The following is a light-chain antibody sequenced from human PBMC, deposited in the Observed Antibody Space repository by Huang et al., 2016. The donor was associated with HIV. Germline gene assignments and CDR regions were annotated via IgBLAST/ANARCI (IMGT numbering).Light chain of an antibody. CDR1: QSVTSAD. J-gene: IGKJ4*01. Sequence: EVVLTQSPGTLSLSPGERATRSCRASQSVTSADLAWYQQKPGQAPRLPIHGASNRDTGIPDRFSGSGSGTDFTLTISRLEPEDFAVYYCQQYGSSPLTFGGGTKVEI. CDR3: QQYGSSPLT. V-gene: IGKV3-20*01. CDR2: GAS.